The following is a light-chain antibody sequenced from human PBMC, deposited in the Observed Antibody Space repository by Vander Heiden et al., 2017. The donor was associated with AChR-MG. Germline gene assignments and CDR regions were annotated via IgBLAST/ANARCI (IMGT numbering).Light chain of an antibody. CDR1: QSVSSN. CDR2: GAS. V-gene: IGKV3-15*01. Sequence: EIVMTQSPATLSVSPGERATLSCRARQSVSSNLACYQQKPGQAPRLLIYGASTRATGIPARFSGSGSGTEFTLTISSLQSEDFAVYYCQQYNNWPGLTFGGGTKVEIK. J-gene: IGKJ4*01. CDR3: QQYNNWPGLT.